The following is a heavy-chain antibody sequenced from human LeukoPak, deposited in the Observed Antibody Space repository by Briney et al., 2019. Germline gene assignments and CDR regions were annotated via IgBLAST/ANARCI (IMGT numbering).Heavy chain of an antibody. J-gene: IGHJ4*02. Sequence: GGSLRLSCVASGFSVSNYWMSWVRQAPGQRLEWVANIKPDGSEKYYVNSVKGRFTISRDNAKNSLFVQMNSLRAEDTAVYYCARAQYSSGPDYWGQGTLVTVSS. D-gene: IGHD6-19*01. CDR1: GFSVSNYW. CDR2: IKPDGSEK. V-gene: IGHV3-7*01. CDR3: ARAQYSSGPDY.